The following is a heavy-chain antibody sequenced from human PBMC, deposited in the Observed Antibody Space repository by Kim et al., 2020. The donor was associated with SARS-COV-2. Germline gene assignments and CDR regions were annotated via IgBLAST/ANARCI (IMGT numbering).Heavy chain of an antibody. CDR1: GYTLTELS. CDR2: FDPEDGET. Sequence: ASVKVSCKVSGYTLTELSMHWVRQAPGKGLEWMGGFDPEDGETIYAQKFQGRVTMTEDTSTDTAYMELSSLRSEDTAVYYCATDPSLRPRKLFLYSGRGLSGMDVWGQGTTVTVSS. CDR3: ATDPSLRPRKLFLYSGRGLSGMDV. V-gene: IGHV1-24*01. J-gene: IGHJ6*02. D-gene: IGHD1-26*01.